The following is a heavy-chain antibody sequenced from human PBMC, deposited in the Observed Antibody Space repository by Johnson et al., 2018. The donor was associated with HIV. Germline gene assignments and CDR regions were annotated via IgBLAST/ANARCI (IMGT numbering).Heavy chain of an antibody. V-gene: IGHV3-69-1*01. CDR3: AKSPGKDHGGNSGGIDI. Sequence: VQLVESGGGLVQPGGSLRLSCAASGFTFSDYYMSWVRQAPGKGLEWVSLINWDGDSTYYADSLKGRFTISRDNAKNSLYLQMNSLRAEDTAVYYCAKSPGKDHGGNSGGIDIWGQGTMVTVSA. J-gene: IGHJ3*02. CDR2: INWDGDST. CDR1: GFTFSDYY. D-gene: IGHD4-23*01.